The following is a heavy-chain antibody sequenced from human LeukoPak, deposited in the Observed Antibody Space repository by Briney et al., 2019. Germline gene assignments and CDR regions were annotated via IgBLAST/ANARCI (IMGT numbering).Heavy chain of an antibody. J-gene: IGHJ4*02. CDR3: AKKRCSGFGCYSSFDY. Sequence: TGGSLRLSCAASGFTFSSYAMSWVRQAPGKGLEWVSIISFSGGTTYYADSVKGRFTISRDNSKNTLHLQMNSLRAEDTALYYCAKKRCSGFGCYSSFDYWGQGTLVTVSS. D-gene: IGHD2-15*01. CDR1: GFTFSSYA. V-gene: IGHV3-23*01. CDR2: ISFSGGTT.